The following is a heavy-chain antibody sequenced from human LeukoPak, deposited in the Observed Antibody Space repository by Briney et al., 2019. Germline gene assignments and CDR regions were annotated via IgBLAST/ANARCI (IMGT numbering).Heavy chain of an antibody. CDR2: VDPEDGET. D-gene: IGHD1-26*01. Sequence: ASVKVSCKVSGYTFTDYYMHWVQQAPGKGLEWMGLVDPEDGETIYAEKFQGRVTITADTSTDTAYMELSSLRSEDTAVYYCATYSGSDYFDYWGQGTLVTVSS. CDR3: ATYSGSDYFDY. J-gene: IGHJ4*02. V-gene: IGHV1-69-2*01. CDR1: GYTFTDYY.